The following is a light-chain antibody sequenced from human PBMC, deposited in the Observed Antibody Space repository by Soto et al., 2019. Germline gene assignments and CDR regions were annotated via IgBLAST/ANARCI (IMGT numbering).Light chain of an antibody. CDR3: MHHGSSLWT. Sequence: EYVFTQSPGLLSFSPGDTATLSFRVSKSVSNAYVAWVQQKPGQTPRLLIYSVSSRATGIPDRFSGSGSGTDFTLKISRLEAEDVAMYYCMHHGSSLWTFGQGTKVDIK. CDR2: SVS. J-gene: IGKJ1*01. CDR1: KSVSNAY. V-gene: IGKV3-20*01.